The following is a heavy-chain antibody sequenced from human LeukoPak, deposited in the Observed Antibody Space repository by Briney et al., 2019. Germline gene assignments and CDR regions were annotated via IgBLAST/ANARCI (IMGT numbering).Heavy chain of an antibody. CDR1: GFTFSCYS. V-gene: IGHV3-21*01. CDR3: ARDLSSGTNLPSYYYDSSAPGR. D-gene: IGHD3-22*01. Sequence: GGSLRLSCAASGFTFSCYSMNWVRQAPGKGLECVSSISSSSSYIYYADPVKGRFTISRDNAKNSLYLQMNSLRAEDTAVYYCARDLSSGTNLPSYYYDSSAPGRWGQGTLVTVSS. CDR2: ISSSSSYI. J-gene: IGHJ4*02.